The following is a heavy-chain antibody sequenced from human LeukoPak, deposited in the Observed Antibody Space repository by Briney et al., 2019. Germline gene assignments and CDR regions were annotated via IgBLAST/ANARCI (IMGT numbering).Heavy chain of an antibody. CDR3: AKGFYGSGSYHWFDP. D-gene: IGHD3-10*01. V-gene: IGHV3-23*01. CDR2: ISGSGGST. CDR1: GFTFSSYA. Sequence: GGSLRLSCAASGFTFSSYAMSWVRQAPGKGLEWVSAISGSGGSTYYADSVKGRFTISRDNSKNTLYLQMNSLRAEDTAVYYCAKGFYGSGSYHWFDPWGQGTLVTVSS. J-gene: IGHJ5*02.